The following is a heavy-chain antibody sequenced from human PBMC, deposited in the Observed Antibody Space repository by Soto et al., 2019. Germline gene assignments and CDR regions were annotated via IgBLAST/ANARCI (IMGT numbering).Heavy chain of an antibody. J-gene: IGHJ6*03. CDR2: ITGSGGST. CDR1: GFTFASYA. CDR3: AKGRAADHSYYMDV. D-gene: IGHD3-10*01. V-gene: IGHV3-23*01. Sequence: GGSLRLSCAASGFTFASYAMAWVRQAPGKGLEWVSIITGSGGSTYYADSVKGRFTISRDNSKNTLFLQTNSLRDEDTAVYYCAKGRAADHSYYMDVWGKGTTVTVSS.